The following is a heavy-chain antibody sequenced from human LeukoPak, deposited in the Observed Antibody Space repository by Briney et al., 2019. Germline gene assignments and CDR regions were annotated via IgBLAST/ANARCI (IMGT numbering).Heavy chain of an antibody. CDR3: ARDPYYHGSGSSYYYGMDV. Sequence: GGSLRLSCAASGFTFSDYYMSWIRQAPGKGLEWVSYISSSGSTIYYADSVKGRFTISRDNAKNSLYLQMNSLRAEDTAVYYCARDPYYHGSGSSYYYGMDVWGQGTTVTVSS. D-gene: IGHD3-10*01. J-gene: IGHJ6*02. CDR1: GFTFSDYY. CDR2: ISSSGSTI. V-gene: IGHV3-11*01.